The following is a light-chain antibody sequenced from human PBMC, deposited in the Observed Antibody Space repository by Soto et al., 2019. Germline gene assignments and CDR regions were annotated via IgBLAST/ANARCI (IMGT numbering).Light chain of an antibody. V-gene: IGLV1-51*01. J-gene: IGLJ2*01. CDR2: DNN. CDR1: SSNIGNNY. Sequence: QSVLTQPPSVSAAPGQKVTISCSGSSSNIGNNYVSWYQQLPGTAPKLLMYDNNKRPSGIPHRFSGSKSGTSATLGITGLQTGDEADYYCGTWDSSLSAVVFGGGTKLTVL. CDR3: GTWDSSLSAVV.